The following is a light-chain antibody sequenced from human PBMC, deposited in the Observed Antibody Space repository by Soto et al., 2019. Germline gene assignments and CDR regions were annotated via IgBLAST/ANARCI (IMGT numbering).Light chain of an antibody. V-gene: IGKV1-5*03. CDR3: QQYNDYWT. CDR1: QGISSY. J-gene: IGKJ1*01. Sequence: DIQMTQSPSTLSASVGDRVTITCRASQGISSYLAWYQQKPGRAPNLLIYLASTLASGVPSRFSGSGSGTDFTLTISSLQPDDFATYYCQQYNDYWTFGHGTKVDIK. CDR2: LAS.